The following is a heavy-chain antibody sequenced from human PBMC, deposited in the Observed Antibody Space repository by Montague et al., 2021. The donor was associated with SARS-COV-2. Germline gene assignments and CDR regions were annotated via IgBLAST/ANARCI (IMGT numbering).Heavy chain of an antibody. CDR2: IYYSGST. CDR1: GGSISSSSYY. V-gene: IGHV4-39*07. Sequence: SETLSLTCTVSGGSISSSSYYWGWIRQPPGKGLEWIGSIYYSGSTYYNPSLKSRVTISVDTSKNQFSLKLSSVTAADTAVYYCARDGSLRFEILIGPRHYYSGMDVGGKGPRSTASP. D-gene: IGHD3-9*01. CDR3: ARDGSLRFEILIGPRHYYSGMDV. J-gene: IGHJ6*04.